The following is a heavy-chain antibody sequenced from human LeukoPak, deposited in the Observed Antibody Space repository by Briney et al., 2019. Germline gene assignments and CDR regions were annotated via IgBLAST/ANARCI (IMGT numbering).Heavy chain of an antibody. Sequence: PGGSLRLSCAASGFTFSTYGMHWVRQAPGKGLEWVAFISYDGSNKYDGSNKYYADSVKGRFTISRDNSKNTLYLQMNSLRAEDTAVYYCAKGMRDTDYYFDYWGQGTLVTVSS. CDR1: GFTFSTYG. CDR3: AKGMRDTDYYFDY. D-gene: IGHD5-18*01. CDR2: ISYDGSNKYDGSNK. J-gene: IGHJ4*02. V-gene: IGHV3-30*18.